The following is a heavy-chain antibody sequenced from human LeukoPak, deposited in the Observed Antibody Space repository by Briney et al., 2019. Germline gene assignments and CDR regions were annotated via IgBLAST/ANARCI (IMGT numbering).Heavy chain of an antibody. CDR2: IKQDGSEK. J-gene: IGHJ4*02. V-gene: IGHV3-7*03. CDR3: ARDREAYGSGKRLGLGGDY. D-gene: IGHD3-10*01. CDR1: GFTFSNYW. Sequence: GGSLRLSCAASGFTFSNYWMNWVRQAPGKGLEWVANIKQDGSEKSYVDSVKGQFTISRDNAKNSLYLQMNSLRAEDTAVYYCARDREAYGSGKRLGLGGDYWGQGTLVTVSS.